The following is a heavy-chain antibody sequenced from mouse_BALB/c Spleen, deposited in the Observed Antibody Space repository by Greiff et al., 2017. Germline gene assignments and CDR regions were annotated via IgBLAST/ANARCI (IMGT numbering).Heavy chain of an antibody. V-gene: IGHV1-14*01. J-gene: IGHJ2*01. CDR2: INPYNDGT. D-gene: IGHD2-1*01. CDR1: GYTFTSYV. CDR3: ARNEVFGYGNYDYFDY. Sequence: VQLQQSGPELVKPGASVKMSCKASGYTFTSYVMHWVKQKPGQGLEWIGYINPYNDGTKYNEKFKGKATLTSDKSSSTAYMELSSLTSEDSAVYYCARNEVFGYGNYDYFDYWGQGTTLTVSS.